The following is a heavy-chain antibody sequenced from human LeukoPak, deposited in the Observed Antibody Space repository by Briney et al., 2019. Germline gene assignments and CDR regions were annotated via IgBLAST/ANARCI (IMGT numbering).Heavy chain of an antibody. CDR3: ARGSGTLDAFDI. D-gene: IGHD1-1*01. J-gene: IGHJ3*02. CDR2: IDHTGIT. CDR1: DDSITIYY. Sequence: SETLSLTCTVSDDSITIYYWSWIRQPPGKGLEWIGYIDHTGITNYNPSLNSRVTISRDTSKNHFSLRLTSVTAADTALYYCARGSGTLDAFDICGRGTMVTVSS. V-gene: IGHV4-59*01.